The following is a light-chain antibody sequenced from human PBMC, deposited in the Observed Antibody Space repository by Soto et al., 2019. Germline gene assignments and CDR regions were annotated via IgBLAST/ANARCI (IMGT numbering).Light chain of an antibody. V-gene: IGKV1-39*01. CDR1: QTINRY. J-gene: IGKJ4*01. Sequence: MSPSLSSLFASVGDRVTIICRASQTINRYLNWYQQKPGKAPKLLIYTASTLQSGVPSRFSGSRPETKFTLSITSLQPEDFATYFCQQIYSAPLTFGGGTKVDIK. CDR3: QQIYSAPLT. CDR2: TAS.